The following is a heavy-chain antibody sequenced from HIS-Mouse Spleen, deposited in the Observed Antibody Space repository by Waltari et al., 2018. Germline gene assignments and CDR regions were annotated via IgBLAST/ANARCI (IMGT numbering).Heavy chain of an antibody. CDR3: ARGRRYYGSGSYGSFDY. CDR1: GGSISSSSYY. CDR2: IYYSGSD. Sequence: QLQLQESGPGLVKPSETLSLTCTVSGGSISSSSYYWGWIRQPPGKGLEWIGSIYYSGSDYYKPSLTSRVTISVDTAKSQFSLKLSLVTAADTAVYYCARGRRYYGSGSYGSFDYWGQGTLVTVSS. V-gene: IGHV4-39*07. D-gene: IGHD3-10*01. J-gene: IGHJ4*02.